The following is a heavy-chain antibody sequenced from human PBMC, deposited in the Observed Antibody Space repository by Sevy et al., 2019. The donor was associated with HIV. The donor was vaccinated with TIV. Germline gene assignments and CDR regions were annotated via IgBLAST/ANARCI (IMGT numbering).Heavy chain of an antibody. CDR2: ISSSSSYI. CDR1: GFTFSSYS. D-gene: IGHD4-17*01. V-gene: IGHV3-21*01. Sequence: GGSLRLSCAASGFTFSSYSMNWVRQAPGKGLEWVSSISSSSSYIYYADSVKGRFTISRDNAKNSLYLQMNSLRAEETAGYYCARVLRIGDYPFDYWGQGTLVTVSS. J-gene: IGHJ4*02. CDR3: ARVLRIGDYPFDY.